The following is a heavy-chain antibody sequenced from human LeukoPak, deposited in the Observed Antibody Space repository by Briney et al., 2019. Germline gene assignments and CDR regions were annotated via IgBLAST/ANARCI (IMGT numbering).Heavy chain of an antibody. V-gene: IGHV3-30-3*01. CDR3: ARVSYCSSTSCFTFDY. CDR1: GFTFSSYA. CDR2: ISYDGSNK. Sequence: PGGSLRLSCAASGFTFSSYAMHWVRQAPGKGLGWVAVISYDGSNKYYADSVKGRFTISRDNAKNSLYLQMNGLRAEDTAVYYCARVSYCSSTSCFTFDYWGQGTLVTVSS. J-gene: IGHJ4*02. D-gene: IGHD2-2*01.